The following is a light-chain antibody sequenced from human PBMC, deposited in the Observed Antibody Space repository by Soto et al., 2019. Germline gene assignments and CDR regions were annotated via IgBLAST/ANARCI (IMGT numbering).Light chain of an antibody. CDR1: SSDVGSYKF. CDR3: CSYAGSSTYV. Sequence: QSALTQPASVSGSPGQSITISCTGTSSDVGSYKFVAWYQKHPGEAPKLVIHEDTKRPSGVSSRFSGSKSGSTATLTISGLQAEDEADYYCCSYAGSSTYVFGRGTKVTVL. J-gene: IGLJ1*01. CDR2: EDT. V-gene: IGLV2-23*01.